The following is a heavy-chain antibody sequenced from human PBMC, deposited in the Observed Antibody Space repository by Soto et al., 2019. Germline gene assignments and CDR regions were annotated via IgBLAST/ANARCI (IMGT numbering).Heavy chain of an antibody. J-gene: IGHJ4*02. CDR3: ARDRGSTVTTFGY. CDR2: ISYDGSNK. D-gene: IGHD4-17*01. V-gene: IGHV3-30-3*01. Sequence: QVQLVESGGGVVQPGRSLRLSCAASGFTFSSYAMHWVRQAPGKGLEWVAVISYDGSNKYYEDSGKGRFTIARDNSKNTLYLQMNSLRAEDTAVYYCARDRGSTVTTFGYWGQGTLVTVSS. CDR1: GFTFSSYA.